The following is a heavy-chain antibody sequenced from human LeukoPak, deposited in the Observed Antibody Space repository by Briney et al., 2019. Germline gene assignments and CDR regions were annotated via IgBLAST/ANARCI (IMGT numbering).Heavy chain of an antibody. CDR3: ASFKQWRTYYFDY. Sequence: PSETLSLTCAVYGGSFSGYYWSWIRQPPGKGLEWIGETNHSGSTNYNPSLKSRVTISVDTSKNQFSLKLSSVTAADTAVYYCASFKQWRTYYFDYWGQGTLVTVSS. CDR1: GGSFSGYY. D-gene: IGHD6-19*01. J-gene: IGHJ4*02. V-gene: IGHV4-34*01. CDR2: TNHSGST.